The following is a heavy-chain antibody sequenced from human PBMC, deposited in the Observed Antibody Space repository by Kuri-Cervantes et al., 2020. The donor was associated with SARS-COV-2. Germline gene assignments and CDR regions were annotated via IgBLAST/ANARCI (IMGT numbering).Heavy chain of an antibody. CDR3: AKDRIGTPQYYFDY. D-gene: IGHD1-1*01. CDR1: GFTFSSYG. Sequence: LSLTCAASGFTFSSYGMHWVRQAPGKGLEWVAVISYDGSNKYYADSVKGRFTISRDNSKNTLYLQMNSLRAEDTAVYYCAKDRIGTPQYYFDYWGQGTLVTVSS. J-gene: IGHJ4*02. CDR2: ISYDGSNK. V-gene: IGHV3-30*18.